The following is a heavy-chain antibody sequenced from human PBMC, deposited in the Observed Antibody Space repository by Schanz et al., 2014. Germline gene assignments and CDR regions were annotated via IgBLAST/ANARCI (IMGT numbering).Heavy chain of an antibody. J-gene: IGHJ4*02. CDR1: GFTFSNFG. Sequence: QVQLVESGGGVVQPGGSLRLSCAASGFTFSNFGIHWVRQAPGKGLEWISSMYINSGSTQYADSVKGRFTISRDNSKNTLYVQLNSLRAEDTAVYYCAKDPYGSGNHYTYWGRGALVSVSS. CDR3: AKDPYGSGNHYTY. V-gene: IGHV3-NL1*01. CDR2: MYINSGST. D-gene: IGHD3-10*01.